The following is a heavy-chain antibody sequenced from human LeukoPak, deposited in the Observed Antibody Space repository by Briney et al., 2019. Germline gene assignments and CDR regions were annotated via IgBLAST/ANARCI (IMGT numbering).Heavy chain of an antibody. CDR2: ISHSSSYT. D-gene: IGHD6-19*01. CDR3: ARERTSGWDAFDF. V-gene: IGHV3-11*06. J-gene: IGHJ4*02. CDR1: GFILSDYY. Sequence: GGSLRLSCVASGFILSDYYMSWIRQAPGKGLEWVSYISHSSSYTNYADSVKGRFTISRDNAKNSLYLQMNSLRAEDTAVYYCARERTSGWDAFDFWGQGTLVTVSS.